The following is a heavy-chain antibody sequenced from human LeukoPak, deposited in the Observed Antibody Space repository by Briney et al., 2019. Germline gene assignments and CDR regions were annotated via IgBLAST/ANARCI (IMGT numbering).Heavy chain of an antibody. CDR3: ARGTIAAAGYYYFDY. CDR1: GFTFSSYW. D-gene: IGHD6-13*01. J-gene: IGHJ4*02. CDR2: IKQDGSEK. Sequence: GGSLRLSCAASGFTFSSYWMSWVRQAPGKGLEWVANIKQDGSEKYYVDSVKGRFTISRDNAKNSLYLQMNSLRAEDTAVYYCARGTIAAAGYYYFDYWDQGTQVTVSS. V-gene: IGHV3-7*04.